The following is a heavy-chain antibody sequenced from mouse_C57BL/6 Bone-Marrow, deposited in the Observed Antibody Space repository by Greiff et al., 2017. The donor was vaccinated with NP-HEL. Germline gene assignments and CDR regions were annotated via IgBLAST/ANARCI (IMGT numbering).Heavy chain of an antibody. V-gene: IGHV14-1*01. D-gene: IGHD1-1*01. J-gene: IGHJ2*01. CDR3: TSYYYGSSRFDY. CDR2: IDPEDGDT. CDR1: GFNIKDYY. Sequence: VHVKQSGAELVRPGASVKLSCTASGFNIKDYYMHWVKQRPEQGLEWIGRIDPEDGDTEYAPKFQGKATMTADTSSNTAYLQLSSLTSEDTAVYYCTSYYYGSSRFDYWGQGTTLTVSS.